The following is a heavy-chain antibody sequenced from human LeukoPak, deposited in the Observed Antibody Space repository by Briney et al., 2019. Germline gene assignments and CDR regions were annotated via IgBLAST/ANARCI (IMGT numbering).Heavy chain of an antibody. V-gene: IGHV1-18*01. CDR1: GYTFTSYG. D-gene: IGHD3-10*01. Sequence: ASVKVSCKASGYTFTSYGISWVRQAPGQGLEWMGWISAYNGNTNYAQKLQGRVTMTTDTSTSTAYMELRSLRSDDTAVYYCARVGYMTYYYGSGSYSDYWGQGTLVTVSS. J-gene: IGHJ4*02. CDR3: ARVGYMTYYYGSGSYSDY. CDR2: ISAYNGNT.